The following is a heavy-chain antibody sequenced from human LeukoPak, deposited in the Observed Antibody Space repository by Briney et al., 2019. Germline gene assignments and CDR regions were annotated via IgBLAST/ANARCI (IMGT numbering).Heavy chain of an antibody. CDR1: GFTVSSNY. D-gene: IGHD6-6*01. Sequence: GGSLRLSCAASGFTVSSNYMSWVRQAPGKGLEWVSVIYSGGSTYYADSVKGRFTISRDNSKNTLYLQMNSLRAEDTAVYYCARSNIATRRGDNWFDPWGQGTLVTVSS. V-gene: IGHV3-66*01. J-gene: IGHJ5*02. CDR3: ARSNIATRRGDNWFDP. CDR2: IYSGGST.